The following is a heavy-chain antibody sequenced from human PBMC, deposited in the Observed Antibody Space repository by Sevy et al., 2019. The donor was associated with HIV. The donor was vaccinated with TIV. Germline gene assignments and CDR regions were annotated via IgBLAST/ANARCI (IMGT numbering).Heavy chain of an antibody. CDR2: ISYEGSNE. D-gene: IGHD3-16*01. V-gene: IGHV3-30*04. CDR1: TFTFGHYA. Sequence: GGSLRLSCAASTFTFGHYAMHWVRQAPGKGLQWVAGISYEGSNEYSTDSVKGRFTISRDNSKNTLNLEMNNLRVEDTALYYCARDWGTPPTAILYYFDFWGQGIPVTVSS. J-gene: IGHJ4*02. CDR3: ARDWGTPPTAILYYFDF.